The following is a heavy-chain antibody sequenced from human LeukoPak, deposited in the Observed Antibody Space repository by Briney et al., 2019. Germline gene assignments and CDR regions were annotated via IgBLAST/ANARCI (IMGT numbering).Heavy chain of an antibody. Sequence: PGGSLRLSCAASGFTFSSYSMNWVRQAPGKGLEWVSSISSSSSYIYYADSVKGRFTISRDNAKNSLYLQMNSLRAEDTAVYYYAREVVAAATHWFDPWGQGTLVTVSS. V-gene: IGHV3-21*01. CDR2: ISSSSSYI. CDR3: AREVVAAATHWFDP. J-gene: IGHJ5*02. D-gene: IGHD6-13*01. CDR1: GFTFSSYS.